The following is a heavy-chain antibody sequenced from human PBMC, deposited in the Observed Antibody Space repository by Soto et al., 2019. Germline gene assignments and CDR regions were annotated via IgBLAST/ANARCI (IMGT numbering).Heavy chain of an antibody. Sequence: GGSLRLSCAASGFTFSSYAMSWVRQAPGKGLEWVSAISGSGGSTYYADSVKGRFTISRDNSKNTLYLQMNSLRAEDTAVYYCAKAPYYGSGSYPEHNWFDPWGQGTLVTVSS. CDR3: AKAPYYGSGSYPEHNWFDP. CDR2: ISGSGGST. CDR1: GFTFSSYA. V-gene: IGHV3-23*01. D-gene: IGHD3-10*01. J-gene: IGHJ5*02.